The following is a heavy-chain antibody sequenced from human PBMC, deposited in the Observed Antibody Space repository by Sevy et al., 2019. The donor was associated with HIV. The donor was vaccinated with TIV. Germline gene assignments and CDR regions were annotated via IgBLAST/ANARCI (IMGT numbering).Heavy chain of an antibody. Sequence: KQSQTLSLTCAISGDSVSGHSAAWNWIRQSPSRGLEWLGRTYYRSKWYTDFAVSVKSRITINPDTSKNQFSLHLNSVTPKDTAMYYCARGGSAVTGTTFVLAFDIWGQGTMVTVSS. J-gene: IGHJ3*02. CDR2: TYYRSKWYT. D-gene: IGHD1-20*01. CDR1: GDSVSGHSAA. CDR3: ARGGSAVTGTTFVLAFDI. V-gene: IGHV6-1*01.